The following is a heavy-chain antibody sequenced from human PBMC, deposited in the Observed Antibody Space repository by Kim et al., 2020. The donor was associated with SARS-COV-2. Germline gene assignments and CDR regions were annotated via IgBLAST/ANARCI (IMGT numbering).Heavy chain of an antibody. D-gene: IGHD5-12*01. Sequence: LQSRVAISVDTSKNQFSLKLSSVTAADTAVYYCARVCLKGGFFSDNWFDPWGQGTLVTVSS. J-gene: IGHJ5*02. CDR3: ARVCLKGGFFSDNWFDP. V-gene: IGHV4-30-2*05.